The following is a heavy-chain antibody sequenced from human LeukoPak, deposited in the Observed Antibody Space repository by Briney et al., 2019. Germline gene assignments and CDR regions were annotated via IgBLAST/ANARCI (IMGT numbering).Heavy chain of an antibody. CDR3: AAEGSGSYLDY. CDR1: GGFISSYY. Sequence: PSETLSLTCTVSGGFISSYYWSWIRQPPGKGLEWIGYIYYSGSTNYNPSLKSRVTISVDTSKNQFSLKLSSVTAADTAVYYCAAEGSGSYLDYWGQGTLVTVSS. V-gene: IGHV4-59*01. J-gene: IGHJ4*02. D-gene: IGHD3-10*01. CDR2: IYYSGST.